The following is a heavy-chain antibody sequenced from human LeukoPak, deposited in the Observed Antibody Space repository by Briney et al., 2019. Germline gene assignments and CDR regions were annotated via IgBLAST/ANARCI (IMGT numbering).Heavy chain of an antibody. CDR2: MNPNSGNT. CDR3: ARAGGSYYYDSSGYYHDLDY. CDR1: GYTFTSYD. D-gene: IGHD3-22*01. V-gene: IGHV1-8*03. Sequence: ASVKVSCKASGYTFTSYDINWVRQATGQGLEWMGWMNPNSGNTGYAQKFQGRVTITRNTSISTAYMELSSLRSEDTAVYYCARAGGSYYYDSSGYYHDLDYWGQGTLVTVSS. J-gene: IGHJ4*02.